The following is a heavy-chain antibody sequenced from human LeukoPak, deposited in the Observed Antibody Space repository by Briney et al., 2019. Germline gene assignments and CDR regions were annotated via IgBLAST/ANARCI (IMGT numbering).Heavy chain of an antibody. D-gene: IGHD1-26*01. CDR2: ISHDGVSP. V-gene: IGHV3-23*01. Sequence: GGSLRLSCVASGFTFSSHAMSWVRQAPGKGLEWVSGISHDGVSPSYSDSVKGRFTISRDNSKNTLYLQMNSLRVEDTAVFYCAERLASVGSLDYWGQGTLVTVSS. CDR3: AERLASVGSLDY. CDR1: GFTFSSHA. J-gene: IGHJ4*02.